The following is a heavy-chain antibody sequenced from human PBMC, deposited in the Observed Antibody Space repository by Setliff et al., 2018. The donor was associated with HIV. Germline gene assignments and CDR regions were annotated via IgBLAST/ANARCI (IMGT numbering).Heavy chain of an antibody. D-gene: IGHD3-10*01. V-gene: IGHV4-34*01. J-gene: IGHJ3*02. CDR3: AGVYYGSGSSDAFDI. CDR2: INHTGST. CDR1: GGSFSGYY. Sequence: PSETLSLTCAVYGGSFSGYYWSWIRQPPGKGLEWIGEINHTGSTNCNPSLKGRVTMSVDTSKNQFSLKLSSVTAADTAVYYCAGVYYGSGSSDAFDIWGQGTMVTVSS.